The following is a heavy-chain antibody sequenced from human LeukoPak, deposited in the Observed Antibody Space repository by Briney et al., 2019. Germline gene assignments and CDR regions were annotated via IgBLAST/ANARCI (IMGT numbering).Heavy chain of an antibody. D-gene: IGHD2-2*01. CDR2: IYPGDSDT. V-gene: IGHV5-51*01. CDR3: ARKSTGMDV. Sequence: GESLKISCKGSGYSFTTYWIAWVRQMPGKGLEWLGIIYPGDSDTRYSPSFQGQVTISADKSISTVYLQWSSLKASDSAIYYCARKSTGMDVWGQGTTVTVSS. CDR1: GYSFTTYW. J-gene: IGHJ6*02.